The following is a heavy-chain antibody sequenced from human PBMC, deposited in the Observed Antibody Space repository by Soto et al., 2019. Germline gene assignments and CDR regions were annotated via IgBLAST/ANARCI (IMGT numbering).Heavy chain of an antibody. CDR1: GFTFSSYG. J-gene: IGHJ6*03. Sequence: PGGSLRLSCAASGFTFSSYGMSWVRQAPGKGLEWVANIKQDGSEKYYVDSVKGRFTISRDNAKNSLYLQMNSLRAEDTAVYYCARDPGGPYYYYYMDVWGKGTTVTVSS. CDR2: IKQDGSEK. D-gene: IGHD3-16*01. V-gene: IGHV3-7*01. CDR3: ARDPGGPYYYYYMDV.